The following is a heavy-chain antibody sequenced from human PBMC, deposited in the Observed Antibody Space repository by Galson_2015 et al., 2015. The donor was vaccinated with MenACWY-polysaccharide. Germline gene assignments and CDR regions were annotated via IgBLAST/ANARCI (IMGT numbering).Heavy chain of an antibody. CDR2: IYRDGNT. J-gene: IGHJ5*02. CDR3: ATGSMGWALDP. CDR1: GFIVSSKY. Sequence: SLRLSCAASGFIVSSKYMTWVRQAPGKGLECVSIIYRDGNTQYTDSVKGRFTISRDNSKNMLYLQMNSPRPEDTAMYYCATGSMGWALDPWGQGTLVTVSS. V-gene: IGHV3-66*02. D-gene: IGHD2-2*01.